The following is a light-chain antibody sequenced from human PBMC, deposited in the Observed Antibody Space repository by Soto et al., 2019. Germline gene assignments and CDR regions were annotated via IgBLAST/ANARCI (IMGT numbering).Light chain of an antibody. CDR2: GAS. V-gene: IGKV3-20*01. CDR1: QSVSSSY. Sequence: ESVLTQAPGTLSLSPGERATLSCRASQSVSSSYLAWYQQKPGQAPRLLIYGASSRATGIPDRFSGSGSGTDFTLTISRLEPGDFAVYYCQQYGSSPWTFGQGTKV. CDR3: QQYGSSPWT. J-gene: IGKJ1*01.